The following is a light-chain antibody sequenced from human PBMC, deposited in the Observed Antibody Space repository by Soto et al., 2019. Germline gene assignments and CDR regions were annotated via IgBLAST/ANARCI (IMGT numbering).Light chain of an antibody. V-gene: IGKV1-39*01. CDR3: QQSYSTPLS. Sequence: DIQTTQTSSSPSASVAYRLPITCLSSQSISSYLNWYQQKPGQAPKLLIYAASSLESGVPSRFSGSGSGTDFTLTISSLQPEDFAVYYCQQSYSTPLSFGPGTKVDI. J-gene: IGKJ3*01. CDR2: AAS. CDR1: QSISSY.